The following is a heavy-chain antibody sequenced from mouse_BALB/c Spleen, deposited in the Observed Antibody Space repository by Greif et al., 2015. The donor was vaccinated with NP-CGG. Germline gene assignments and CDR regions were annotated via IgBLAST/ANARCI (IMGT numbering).Heavy chain of an antibody. J-gene: IGHJ3*01. V-gene: IGHV14-3*02. CDR3: ALYQPERAWFAY. D-gene: IGHD2-1*01. CDR1: GFNIKDTY. CDR2: IDPANGNT. Sequence: VQLQQSGAELVKPGASVKLSCTASGFNIKDTYMHWVKQRPEQGLEWIGRIDPANGNTKYDPKFQGEATITADTSSNTAYLQLSSLTSEDTAVYYCALYQPERAWFAYWGQGTLVTVSA.